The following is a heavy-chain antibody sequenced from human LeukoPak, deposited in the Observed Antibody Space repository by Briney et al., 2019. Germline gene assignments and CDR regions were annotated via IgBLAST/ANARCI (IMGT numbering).Heavy chain of an antibody. D-gene: IGHD4-17*01. CDR1: GYTFTGYN. CDR2: INPNSGGT. J-gene: IGHJ4*02. Sequence: ASVKVSCKASGYTFTGYNMHWVRQAPGQGLEWMGWINPNSGGTNYAQKFQGRVTMTRDTSTSTAYMELSRLRSDDTAVYYCARADYGDRHYYFDYWGQGTLVTVSS. V-gene: IGHV1-2*02. CDR3: ARADYGDRHYYFDY.